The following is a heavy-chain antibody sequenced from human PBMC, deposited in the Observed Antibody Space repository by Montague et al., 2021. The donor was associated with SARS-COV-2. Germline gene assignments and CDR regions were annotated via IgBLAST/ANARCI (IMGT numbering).Heavy chain of an antibody. Sequence: SETLSLTCTVSGVVELRRRSEEHTSELQSLAQLVCRLPLEKKDTNYNPSLRSRVSIFLDNSKNQFSLILTSVTAADTAMYYCASHFVWQQLSTWGQGTLVSVSS. CDR3: ASHFVWQQLST. V-gene: IGHV4-61*01. CDR2: PLEKKDT. CDR1: GVVELRRRS. J-gene: IGHJ4*02. D-gene: IGHD6-13*01.